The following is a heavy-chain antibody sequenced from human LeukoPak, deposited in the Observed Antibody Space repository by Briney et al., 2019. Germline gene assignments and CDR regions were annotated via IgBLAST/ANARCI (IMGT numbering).Heavy chain of an antibody. D-gene: IGHD2-2*01. CDR1: GYTFTGYY. V-gene: IGHV1-2*02. Sequence: EASAKVSCKASGYTFTGYYMHWVRQAPGQGLEWMGWINPNSGGTNYAQTFQGRVTMTRDTSISTAYMELSRLRSDDTAVYYCARLCGVRAFDYWGQGTLVTVSS. CDR3: ARLCGVRAFDY. J-gene: IGHJ4*02. CDR2: INPNSGGT.